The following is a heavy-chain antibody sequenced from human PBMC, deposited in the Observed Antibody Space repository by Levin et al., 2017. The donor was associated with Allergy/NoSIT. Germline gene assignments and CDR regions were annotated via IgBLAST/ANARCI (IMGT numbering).Heavy chain of an antibody. J-gene: IGHJ3*02. Sequence: GESLKISCKASGYTFIGYYMHWVRQAPGQGLEWMGWINPNNGGTNYAQKFQGRVTMTRDTSISTAYMELSRLRSDDTAVYYCASDRAYCNGDCSSDAFDIWGQGTLVTVSS. V-gene: IGHV1-2*02. CDR3: ASDRAYCNGDCSSDAFDI. CDR1: GYTFIGYY. D-gene: IGHD2-21*02. CDR2: INPNNGGT.